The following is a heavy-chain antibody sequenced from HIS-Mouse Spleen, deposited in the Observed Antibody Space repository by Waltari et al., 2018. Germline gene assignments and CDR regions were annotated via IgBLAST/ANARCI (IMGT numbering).Heavy chain of an antibody. CDR1: GGTFSSYA. Sequence: QVQLVQSGAEVKKPGSSAKVSCKASGGTFSSYAISWGRQAPGQGLEWMGRIIPILGIANYAQKFQGRVTITADKSTSTAYMELSSLRSEDTAVYYCARDHSSSSRAFDIWGQGTMVTVSS. V-gene: IGHV1-69*04. CDR2: IIPILGIA. J-gene: IGHJ3*02. D-gene: IGHD6-6*01. CDR3: ARDHSSSSRAFDI.